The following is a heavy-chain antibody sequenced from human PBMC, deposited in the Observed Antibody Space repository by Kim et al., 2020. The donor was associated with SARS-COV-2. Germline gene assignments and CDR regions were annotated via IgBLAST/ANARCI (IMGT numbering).Heavy chain of an antibody. CDR3: ARGIAAAGIPDREYYYYGMDV. CDR1: GYTFTSYG. CDR2: ISAYNGNT. J-gene: IGHJ6*02. Sequence: ASVKVSCKASGYTFTSYGISWVRQAPGQGLEWMGWISAYNGNTNYAQKLQGRVTMTTDTSTSTAYMELRSLRSDDSAVYYCARGIAAAGIPDREYYYYGMDVWDQGTTVTVSS. V-gene: IGHV1-18*01. D-gene: IGHD6-13*01.